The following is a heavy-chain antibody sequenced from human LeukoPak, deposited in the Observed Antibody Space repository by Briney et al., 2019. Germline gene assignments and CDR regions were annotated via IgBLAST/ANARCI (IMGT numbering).Heavy chain of an antibody. CDR1: GFTFSSYC. D-gene: IGHD6-6*01. J-gene: IGHJ4*02. CDR3: AKNLVVAYSSSVY. CDR2: IKQDGSEK. Sequence: GGSLRLSCAASGFTFSSYCMSWVRQAPGKGLEWVANIKQDGSEKYYVDSVKGRFTISRDNAKNSLYLQMNSLRAEDTAVYYCAKNLVVAYSSSVYWGQGTLVTVSS. V-gene: IGHV3-7*03.